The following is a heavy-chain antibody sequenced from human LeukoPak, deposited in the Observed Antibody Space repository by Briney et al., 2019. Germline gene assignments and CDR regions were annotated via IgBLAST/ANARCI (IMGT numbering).Heavy chain of an antibody. CDR1: GFTLSSYA. Sequence: PGGSLRLSCAASGFTLSSYAMHWVRQAPGKGLEWVAVISYDGSNKYYADSVKGRFTISRDNSKNTLYLQMNSLRAEDTAVYYCARVANFDWLNWFDPWGQGTLVTVSS. CDR3: ARVANFDWLNWFDP. V-gene: IGHV3-30-3*01. J-gene: IGHJ5*02. CDR2: ISYDGSNK. D-gene: IGHD3-9*01.